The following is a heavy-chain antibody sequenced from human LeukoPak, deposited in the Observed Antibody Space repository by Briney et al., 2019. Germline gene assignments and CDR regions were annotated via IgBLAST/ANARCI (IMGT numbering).Heavy chain of an antibody. J-gene: IGHJ5*02. V-gene: IGHV3-23*01. CDR2: VGARGRNT. D-gene: IGHD1-14*01. CDR1: GFTFTRHA. CDR3: TKEPELLPSGDWFDP. Sequence: PGGSLRLSCAASGFTFTRHAMSWVRQAPGKALEWVSGVGARGRNTYYADSVQGRFTISRDNSQDNLFLQMNSLRDDDTAIYYCTKEPELLPSGDWFDPWGQGTLVTVSA.